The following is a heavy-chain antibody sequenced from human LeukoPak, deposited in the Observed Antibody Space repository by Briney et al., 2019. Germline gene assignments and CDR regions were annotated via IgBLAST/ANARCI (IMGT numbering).Heavy chain of an antibody. Sequence: GGSLRLSCAASGFTFSSYAMSWVRQAPGKGLEWVSAISGSGGSTYYADSVKGRFTISRDNSKNTLYPQMNSLRAEDTAVYYCAKDVGGRQWLVNPVAEYFQHWGQGTLVTVSS. V-gene: IGHV3-23*01. CDR3: AKDVGGRQWLVNPVAEYFQH. J-gene: IGHJ1*01. CDR2: ISGSGGST. CDR1: GFTFSSYA. D-gene: IGHD6-19*01.